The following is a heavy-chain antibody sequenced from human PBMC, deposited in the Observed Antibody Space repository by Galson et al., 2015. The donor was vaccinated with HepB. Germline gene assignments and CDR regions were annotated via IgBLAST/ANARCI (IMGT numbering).Heavy chain of an antibody. CDR3: ATGHNYFAP. J-gene: IGHJ1*01. Sequence: SVKVSCKASGYTFTAYNIHWVRQAAGQGPEWMGCILPESGATKYAQNFQDRVTMTRDTSTKTAYVELRGLKANDSAMYYCATGHNYFAPWGQGTLVTVSS. CDR2: ILPESGAT. D-gene: IGHD1-1*01. CDR1: GYTFTAYN. V-gene: IGHV1-2*02.